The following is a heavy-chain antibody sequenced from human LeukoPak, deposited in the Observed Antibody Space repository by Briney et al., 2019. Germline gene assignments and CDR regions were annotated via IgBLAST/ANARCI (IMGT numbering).Heavy chain of an antibody. J-gene: IGHJ4*02. Sequence: SETLSLTCTVSGGSISSQYWSWIRQPPGKGLEWIGFGYYSGSTTYNPSLTSRVTISVDMAKTQFSLKLSSVTAADTAVYYCARSLNYYHFYFDYWGQGALVTVSS. D-gene: IGHD3-22*01. CDR1: GGSISSQY. CDR3: ARSLNYYHFYFDY. CDR2: GYYSGST. V-gene: IGHV4-59*11.